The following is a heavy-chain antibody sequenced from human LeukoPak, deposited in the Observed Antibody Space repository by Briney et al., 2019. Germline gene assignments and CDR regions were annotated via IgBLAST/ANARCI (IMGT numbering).Heavy chain of an antibody. CDR2: IYYSGST. D-gene: IGHD6-6*01. V-gene: IGHV4-59*01. Sequence: SETLSLTCTVSGGSISSYYWSWIRQPPGKGLEWIGYIYYSGSTNYNPSLKSRVTISVDTSKNQFSLKLSSVTAADTAVYYCARAQGIAARPHYYYYYMDVWGKGTTATVSS. J-gene: IGHJ6*03. CDR1: GGSISSYY. CDR3: ARAQGIAARPHYYYYYMDV.